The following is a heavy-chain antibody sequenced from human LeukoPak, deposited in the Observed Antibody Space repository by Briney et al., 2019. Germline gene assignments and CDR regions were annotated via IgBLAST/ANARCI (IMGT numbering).Heavy chain of an antibody. CDR1: GGSINSYY. V-gene: IGHV4-59*01. J-gene: IGHJ6*03. CDR3: ARTTMVRGTYYMDV. Sequence: PSETLSLTYTVPGGSINSYYWSWIRQPPGKGLQWIGCIHYSGSTNYNPSLKSRVTISVDTSKNQFSLKLSSVTAADTAVYYCARTTMVRGTYYMDVWGKGTTVTISS. D-gene: IGHD3-10*01. CDR2: IHYSGST.